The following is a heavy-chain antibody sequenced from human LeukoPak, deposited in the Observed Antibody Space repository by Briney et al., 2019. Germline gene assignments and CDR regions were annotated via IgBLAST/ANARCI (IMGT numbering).Heavy chain of an antibody. D-gene: IGHD4-23*01. CDR1: GFTFSSYG. Sequence: GGSLRLSCAASGFTFSSYGMHWVRQAPGKGLEWVAVISYDGSNKYYVDSVKGRFTISRDNSKNTLYLQMSSLRAEDTAVYYCTRGTNDYGGIERKKPFDYWGQGTLVNVSS. V-gene: IGHV3-30-3*01. CDR3: TRGTNDYGGIERKKPFDY. CDR2: ISYDGSNK. J-gene: IGHJ4*02.